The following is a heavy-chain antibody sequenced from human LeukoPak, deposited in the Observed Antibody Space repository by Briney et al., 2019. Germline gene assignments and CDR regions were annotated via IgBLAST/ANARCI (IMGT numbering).Heavy chain of an antibody. Sequence: PSETLSLTCTVSGGSISSYYWSWIRQPPGKGLEWIGYIYYSGSTNYNPSLKSRVTISVDTSKNQFSLKLSSVTAADTAVYYCARGGVGYGDFDYWGQGTLVTVSS. D-gene: IGHD5-12*01. CDR1: GGSISSYY. J-gene: IGHJ4*02. CDR3: ARGGVGYGDFDY. CDR2: IYYSGST. V-gene: IGHV4-59*08.